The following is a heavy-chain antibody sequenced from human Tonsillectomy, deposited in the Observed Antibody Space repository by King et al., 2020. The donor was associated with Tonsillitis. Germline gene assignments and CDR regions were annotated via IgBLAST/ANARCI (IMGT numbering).Heavy chain of an antibody. D-gene: IGHD5-18*01. CDR1: GGSISSYY. CDR2: IYYSGST. CDR3: ARVDTATLGAFDI. J-gene: IGHJ3*02. V-gene: IGHV4-59*01. Sequence: QLQESGPGLVKPSETLSLTCTVSGGSISSYYWSWIRQPPGKGLEWIGYIYYSGSTNYNPSLKSRATISVDTSKNQFSLKLSSVTAADTAVYYFARVDTATLGAFDIWGQGTMVTVSS.